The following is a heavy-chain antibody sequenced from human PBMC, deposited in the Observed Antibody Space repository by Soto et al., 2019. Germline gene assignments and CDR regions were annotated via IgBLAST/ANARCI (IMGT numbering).Heavy chain of an antibody. CDR3: ARVFDYDYVWGSLYY. CDR2: ISYDGSNK. CDR1: GFTFSSYA. D-gene: IGHD3-16*01. V-gene: IGHV3-30-3*01. J-gene: IGHJ4*02. Sequence: GGSLSLSCAASGFTFSSYAMHWVRQAPGKGLEWVAVISYDGSNKYYADSVKGRFTISRDNSKNTLYLQMNSLRAEDTAVYYCARVFDYDYVWGSLYYWGQGTLVTVSS.